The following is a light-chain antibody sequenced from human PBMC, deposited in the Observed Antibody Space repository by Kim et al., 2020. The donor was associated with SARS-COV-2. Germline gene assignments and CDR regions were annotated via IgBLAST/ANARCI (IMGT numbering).Light chain of an antibody. CDR3: QQYNSWPLT. CDR1: QSVWTS. V-gene: IGKV3-15*01. CDR2: GTS. J-gene: IGKJ4*01. Sequence: VSPGERATLSGRASQSVWTSLVWYQQKPGQAPRVLIFGTSTRATGIPARFSGSRNGTEFTLTINSLQSEDLAVYYCQQYNSWPLTFGGGTKVDIK.